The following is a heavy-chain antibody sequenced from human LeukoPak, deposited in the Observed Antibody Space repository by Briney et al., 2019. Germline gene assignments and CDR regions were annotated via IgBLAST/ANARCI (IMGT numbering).Heavy chain of an antibody. CDR2: ISSSGSII. J-gene: IGHJ3*01. CDR3: ARDTYYYASGSYSDAFDL. D-gene: IGHD3-10*01. V-gene: IGHV3-48*04. Sequence: GGSLRLSCAASGFTFSSYSMNWVRQAPGKGLEWVSYISSSGSIIYYADSVKGRFTISRDNAKNSLYLQMNSLRAEDTAVYYCARDTYYYASGSYSDAFDLWGQGTMVTVSS. CDR1: GFTFSSYS.